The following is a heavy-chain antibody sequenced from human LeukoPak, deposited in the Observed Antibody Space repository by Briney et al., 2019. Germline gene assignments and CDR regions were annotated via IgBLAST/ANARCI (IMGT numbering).Heavy chain of an antibody. V-gene: IGHV3-21*01. CDR3: ASSYGSLWDY. Sequence: GGSLRLSCAASGFTFSSYSMNCVRQAPGNGLEWVSSISSSSSYIYYADSVKGRFTISRDNAKNSLYLQMNSLRAEDTAVYYCASSYGSLWDYWGQGTLVTVSS. CDR2: ISSSSSYI. D-gene: IGHD5-18*01. CDR1: GFTFSSYS. J-gene: IGHJ4*02.